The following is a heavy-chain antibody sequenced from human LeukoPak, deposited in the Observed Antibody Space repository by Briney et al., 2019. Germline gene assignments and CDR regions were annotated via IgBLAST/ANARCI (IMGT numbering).Heavy chain of an antibody. Sequence: SETLSLTCTVSGGSIGSSSYYWGWIRQPPGKGLEWIGSIYYSGSTYYNPSLKSRVTISVDTSKNQFSLKLSSVTAADTAVYYCARTNTAMVYYYYYYYMDVWGKGTTVTVSS. J-gene: IGHJ6*03. CDR2: IYYSGST. D-gene: IGHD5-18*01. V-gene: IGHV4-39*07. CDR3: ARTNTAMVYYYYYYYMDV. CDR1: GGSIGSSSYY.